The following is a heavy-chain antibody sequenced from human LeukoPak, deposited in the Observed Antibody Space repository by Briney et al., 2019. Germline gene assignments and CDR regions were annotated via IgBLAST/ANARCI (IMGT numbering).Heavy chain of an antibody. V-gene: IGHV4-59*01. D-gene: IGHD1-26*01. CDR1: SGSISPYH. CDR3: ARTSGIVGVIGPFDV. Sequence: PSETLSLTCTVSSGSISPYHWSWIRQPPGKGLEWIGYIYHSGTTDYNPSLNSRVTISVDTSRNQFSLSLASVTAADTALYYCARTSGIVGVIGPFDVWGQGTTVTVSS. J-gene: IGHJ3*01. CDR2: IYHSGTT.